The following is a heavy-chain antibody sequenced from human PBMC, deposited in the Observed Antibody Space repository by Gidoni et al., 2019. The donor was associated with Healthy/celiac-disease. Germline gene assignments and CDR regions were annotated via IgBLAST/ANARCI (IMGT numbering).Heavy chain of an antibody. CDR3: ARDWLLGFEGNPYGMDV. J-gene: IGHJ6*02. Sequence: QLQLQESGPGLVKPSETLSLTCPVSGGSIRSSSYDWGWIRQPPGKRLEWIGSIYYSGSTYYNPSLKSRVTISVDTSKNQFSLKLSSVTAADTAVYYCARDWLLGFEGNPYGMDVWGQGTTVTVSS. CDR2: IYYSGST. V-gene: IGHV4-39*07. CDR1: GGSIRSSSYD. D-gene: IGHD1-26*01.